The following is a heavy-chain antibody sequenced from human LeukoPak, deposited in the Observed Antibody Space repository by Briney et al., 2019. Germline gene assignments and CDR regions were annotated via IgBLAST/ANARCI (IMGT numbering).Heavy chain of an antibody. V-gene: IGHV1-2*02. J-gene: IGHJ4*02. CDR2: INPNSGGT. CDR3: ARDCSSTSCYTGY. D-gene: IGHD2-2*02. CDR1: GYTFTGYY. Sequence: ASVKVSCKASGYTFTGYYMHWVRQAPGQGLEWMGWINPNSGGTNYAQKFQGRVTMTRDTSTSTAYMELRSLRSDDTAVYYCARDCSSTSCYTGYWGQGTLVTVSS.